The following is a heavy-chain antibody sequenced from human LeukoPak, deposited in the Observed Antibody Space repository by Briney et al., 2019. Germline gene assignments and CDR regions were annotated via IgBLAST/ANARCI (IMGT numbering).Heavy chain of an antibody. CDR3: ALRSDFDY. CDR1: GFTFTSYA. D-gene: IGHD3-16*01. V-gene: IGHV3-23*01. CDR2: ISGSGAIT. Sequence: GGSLRLSCAASGFTFTSYAMSWVRQAPGKGLEWVSAISGSGAITYYADSVKGRFTISRDNSKNTLYLQMNSLRAEDTAVYYCALRSDFDYWGQGTLVTVSS. J-gene: IGHJ4*02.